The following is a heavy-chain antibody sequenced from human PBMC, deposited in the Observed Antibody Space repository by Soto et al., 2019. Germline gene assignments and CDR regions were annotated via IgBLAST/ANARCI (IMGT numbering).Heavy chain of an antibody. CDR1: GYTFAEFY. Sequence: QIELVQSGAEVTKSGASVKVSCKTSGYTFAEFYVHWVRQVPGQGLEWMGWINPNTGGTHYAVKFQDRVTITRDTSIRTAYMELARLRSDDTATYYCARDGNYYTSGEGHWFDPWGQGTLITVSP. CDR3: ARDGNYYTSGEGHWFDP. CDR2: INPNTGGT. J-gene: IGHJ5*02. D-gene: IGHD2-15*01. V-gene: IGHV1-2*02.